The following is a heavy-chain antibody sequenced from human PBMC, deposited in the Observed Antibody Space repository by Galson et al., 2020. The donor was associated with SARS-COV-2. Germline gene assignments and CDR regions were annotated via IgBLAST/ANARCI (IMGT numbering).Heavy chain of an antibody. D-gene: IGHD4-17*01. V-gene: IGHV3-7*01. Sequence: GGSLRLSCAASGFTFSSYWMSWVRQAPGKGLEWVANIKQDGSEKYYVDSVKGRFTISRDNAKNSLYLQMNSLRAEDTAVYYCARDLGTVTPEVYYYCGMDVWGQGTTVTVSS. J-gene: IGHJ6*02. CDR2: IKQDGSEK. CDR3: ARDLGTVTPEVYYYCGMDV. CDR1: GFTFSSYW.